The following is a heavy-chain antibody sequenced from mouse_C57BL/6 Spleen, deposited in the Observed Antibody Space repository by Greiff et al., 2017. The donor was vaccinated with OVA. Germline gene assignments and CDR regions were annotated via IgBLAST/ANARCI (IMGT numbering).Heavy chain of an antibody. CDR1: GYTFTDYY. V-gene: IGHV1-26*01. D-gene: IGHD4-1*01. CDR2: INPNNGGT. CDR3: ARGRLGRFDY. Sequence: EVQLQQSGPELVKPGASVKISCKASGYTFTDYYMNWVKQSHGKSLEWIGDINPNNGGTSYNQKFKGKATLTVDKSSSTAYMELRSPTSEDSAGYYCARGRLGRFDYWGQGTTLTVSS. J-gene: IGHJ2*01.